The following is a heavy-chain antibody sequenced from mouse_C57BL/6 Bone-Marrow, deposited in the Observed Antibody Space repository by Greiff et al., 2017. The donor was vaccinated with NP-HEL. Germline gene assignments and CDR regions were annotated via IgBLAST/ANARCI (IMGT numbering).Heavy chain of an antibody. CDR1: GYTFTSYW. J-gene: IGHJ1*03. CDR2: IYPGNSDT. V-gene: IGHV1-5*01. D-gene: IGHD1-1*01. Sequence: VQLQQSGTVLVRPGASVKMSCKTSGYTFTSYWMHWVKQRPGQGLEWIGAIYPGNSDTSYNQKFKGNAKLTAVTSASTAYMELSSLTNEDSAVYYCTRWNYGSSYPSYWYFDVWGTGTTVTVSS. CDR3: TRWNYGSSYPSYWYFDV.